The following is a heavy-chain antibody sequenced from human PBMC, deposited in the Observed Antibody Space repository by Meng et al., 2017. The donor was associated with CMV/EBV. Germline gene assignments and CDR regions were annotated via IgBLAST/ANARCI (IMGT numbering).Heavy chain of an antibody. V-gene: IGHV5-51*07. CDR2: IYPGDSDT. CDR3: ARQEYSSSSSAFDI. J-gene: IGHJ3*02. D-gene: IGHD6-6*01. CDR1: GYSFTSYW. Sequence: VESLKIPRKFSGYSFTSYWIGWVHHMSGKGLEWMVIIYPGDSDTRYSLSFQGQVTISADKSITTVYLQWSSLKASDNAMYYCARQEYSSSSSAFDIWGQGTMVTVSS.